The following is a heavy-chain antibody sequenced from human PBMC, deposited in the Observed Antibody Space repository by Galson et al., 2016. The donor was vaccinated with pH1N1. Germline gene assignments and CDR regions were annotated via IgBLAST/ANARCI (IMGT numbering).Heavy chain of an antibody. J-gene: IGHJ3*02. V-gene: IGHV5-51*01. CDR1: GSRFTNSW. CDR3: ARQNDYGDYRGDAFDI. D-gene: IGHD4-17*01. CDR2: IYLGGSLI. Sequence: QSGAEVKKPGESLKISCKGSGSRFTNSWIGWVRQMPGKGLEWMGIIYLGGSLIRYSPSFQGQVTVSADRSIDTVYLQWSSLKASDTAIYYCARQNDYGDYRGDAFDIWGQGTMVSVSS.